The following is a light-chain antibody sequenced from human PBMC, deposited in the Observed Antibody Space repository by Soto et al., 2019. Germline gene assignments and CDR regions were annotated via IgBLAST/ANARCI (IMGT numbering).Light chain of an antibody. J-gene: IGKJ1*01. CDR1: QSISTW. CDR3: QQYNSFTWT. V-gene: IGKV1-5*01. CDR2: DAY. Sequence: DIQMTQSPSTLSASVGDRVSITCRASQSISTWLAWYQQKPGQDPKFLIYDAYSLESGVSSRFSGSGSGTEFKLTISRLQTDDVATYYCQQYNSFTWTFGQGTKLDIK.